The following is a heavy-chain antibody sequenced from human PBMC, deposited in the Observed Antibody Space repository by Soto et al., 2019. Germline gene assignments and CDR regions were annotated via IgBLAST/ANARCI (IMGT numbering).Heavy chain of an antibody. V-gene: IGHV1-8*01. J-gene: IGHJ6*02. D-gene: IGHD5-18*01. Sequence: QVQLVQSGAEVKKPGASVKVSCKASGYTFTSYDINWVRQATGQGLEWMGWMNPNSGNTGYAQKFQGRVTMTRNTXIXTXXMELSSLRSEDTAVYYCARVLDTAMVTFYYYGMDVWGQGTTVTVSS. CDR3: ARVLDTAMVTFYYYGMDV. CDR1: GYTFTSYD. CDR2: MNPNSGNT.